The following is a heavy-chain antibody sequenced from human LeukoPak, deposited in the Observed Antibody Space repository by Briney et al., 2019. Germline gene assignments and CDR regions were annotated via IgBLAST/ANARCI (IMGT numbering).Heavy chain of an antibody. D-gene: IGHD3-16*01. CDR2: ISPTGDII. Sequence: SGGSLRLSCAASGFTFGVYYMTWIRQAPGRGLEPLSFISPTGDIIRYVDSVKGRFTISRDNAKSSMYLEMNSLRAEDTAVYYYAREHWAAPDHWGQGTLVTVSP. CDR1: GFTFGVYY. V-gene: IGHV3-11*01. J-gene: IGHJ4*02. CDR3: AREHWAAPDH.